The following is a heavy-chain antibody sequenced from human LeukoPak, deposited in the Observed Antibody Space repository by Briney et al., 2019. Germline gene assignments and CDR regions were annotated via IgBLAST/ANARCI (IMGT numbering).Heavy chain of an antibody. CDR2: IRSKANSYAT. J-gene: IGHJ4*02. Sequence: GGSLRLSCAASGFTFSGSAMHWVRQASGKGLEWVGRIRSKANSYATAYAASVKGRFTISRDDSKNTAYLQMNSLKTEDTAVYYCTRKHCGYQYDYWGQGTLVTVSS. V-gene: IGHV3-73*01. CDR3: TRKHCGYQYDY. D-gene: IGHD5-18*01. CDR1: GFTFSGSA.